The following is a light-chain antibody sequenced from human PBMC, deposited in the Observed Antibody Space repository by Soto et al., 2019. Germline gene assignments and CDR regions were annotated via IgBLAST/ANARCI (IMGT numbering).Light chain of an antibody. CDR1: QSVSSN. CDR3: QQYNNWPLLLT. Sequence: EIVMTQSPATLSVSPGERATLSSRASQSVSSNLAWYQQKPGQAPRLLIYGASTRATGIPARFSGSGSGTEFTLTISSLQSEDFAVYYCQQYNNWPLLLTFGGGTKVEIK. J-gene: IGKJ4*01. CDR2: GAS. V-gene: IGKV3-15*01.